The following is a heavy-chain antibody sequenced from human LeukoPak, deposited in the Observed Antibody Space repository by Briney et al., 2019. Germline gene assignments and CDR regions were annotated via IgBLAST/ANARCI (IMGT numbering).Heavy chain of an antibody. CDR3: ARDYSWLVQFDY. J-gene: IGHJ4*02. CDR1: GLTFSNYA. D-gene: IGHD6-19*01. Sequence: PGGSLRLSCAASGLTFSNYAMHWVRQAPGKGLEWVALISYDGSAKYYADSVKGRFTISRDNSKNTLFLQVNSLRGEDTAVYYCARDYSWLVQFDYWGQGILVTVSS. CDR2: ISYDGSAK. V-gene: IGHV3-30*04.